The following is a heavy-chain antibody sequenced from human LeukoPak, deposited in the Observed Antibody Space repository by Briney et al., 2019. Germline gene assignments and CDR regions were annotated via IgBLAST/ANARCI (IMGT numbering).Heavy chain of an antibody. V-gene: IGHV6-1*01. CDR3: ARAPSSGWFGWFGP. J-gene: IGHJ5*02. CDR1: RDSVSSNSAA. CDR2: TYYRSKWYN. D-gene: IGHD6-19*01. Sequence: SRTLSLTCAISRDSVSSNSAASKWIRQSPSRGLEWLGRTYYRSKWYNDYAVSVKSRTTINPDTSKNQFSLHLNSVTPEDTAVYYCARAPSSGWFGWFGPWGQGTLVTVSS.